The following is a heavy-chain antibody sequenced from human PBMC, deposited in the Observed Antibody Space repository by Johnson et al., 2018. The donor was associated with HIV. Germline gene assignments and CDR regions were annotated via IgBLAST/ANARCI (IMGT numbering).Heavy chain of an antibody. Sequence: DVQVVESGGGLVQPGGSLRLSCAASGFTFSAYWMHWVRQGPGKGLVWVSRINSDGSNTTYADSVKGRFTISRDNAKNSLYLQMNSLRAEDTAVYYCARGLGLLLRLGAFDIWGQGTMVTVSS. CDR1: GFTFSAYW. V-gene: IGHV3-74*01. J-gene: IGHJ3*02. CDR3: ARGLGLLLRLGAFDI. CDR2: INSDGSNT. D-gene: IGHD3-22*01.